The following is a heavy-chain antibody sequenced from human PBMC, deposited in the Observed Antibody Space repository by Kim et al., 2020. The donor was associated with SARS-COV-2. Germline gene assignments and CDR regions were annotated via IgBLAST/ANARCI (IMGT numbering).Heavy chain of an antibody. J-gene: IGHJ4*02. D-gene: IGHD6-19*01. Sequence: GGSLRLSCEASGFTFGNYAMSWVRQGPGRGLEWVASVNNGNNPYYANSVKGRFTVSRDNAKNLFYLQMGSLRAEDTALYYCAKDHPSRRWPTFDSWGQGTLVTVSS. V-gene: IGHV3-23*01. CDR1: GFTFGNYA. CDR2: VNNGNNP. CDR3: AKDHPSRRWPTFDS.